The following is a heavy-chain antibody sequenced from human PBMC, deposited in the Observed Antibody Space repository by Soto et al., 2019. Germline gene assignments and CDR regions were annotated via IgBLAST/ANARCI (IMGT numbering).Heavy chain of an antibody. Sequence: QVQLVESGGGVVQPGRSLRLSCAASGFTFSTYDMHWVRPAPGKGLEWVAVISSDGSNEYYADSVKGRFTISRDNSKNTLYVQMNILRAEDTAVYYCAKDLGDSSADDGADYWGQGTLVTVSS. CDR3: AKDLGDSSADDGADY. V-gene: IGHV3-30*18. D-gene: IGHD6-25*01. CDR2: ISSDGSNE. CDR1: GFTFSTYD. J-gene: IGHJ4*02.